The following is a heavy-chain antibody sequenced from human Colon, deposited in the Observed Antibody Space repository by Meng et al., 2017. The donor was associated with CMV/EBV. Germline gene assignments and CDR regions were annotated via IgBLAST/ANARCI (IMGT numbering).Heavy chain of an antibody. Sequence: GESLKISCAASGFTFSSYWMSWVRQAPGKGLEWVANIKPDGSEKLYVDSVKGRFTISRDNAENSLYLQMNSLRAEDTAVYYCARDEGWGDSGGYYATWLDPWGQGTLVTVSS. D-gene: IGHD3-22*01. J-gene: IGHJ5*02. CDR2: IKPDGSEK. CDR3: ARDEGWGDSGGYYATWLDP. V-gene: IGHV3-7*01. CDR1: GFTFSSYW.